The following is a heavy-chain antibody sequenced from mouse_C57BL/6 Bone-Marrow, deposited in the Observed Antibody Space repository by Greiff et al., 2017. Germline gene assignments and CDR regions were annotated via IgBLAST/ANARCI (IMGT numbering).Heavy chain of an antibody. CDR1: GISITTGNYR. J-gene: IGHJ1*03. V-gene: IGHV3-5*01. D-gene: IGHD1-1*01. CDR3: ARSPSYYGSSLWSFDV. CDR2: IYYSGTI. Sequence: DVQLQESGPGLVKPSQTVFLTCTVTGISITTGNYRWSWIRQFPGHKLEWIGYIYYSGTITKNPTLTSRTTTTRDTPKTQFFLEMNSLTAEDTATYYCARSPSYYGSSLWSFDVWGTGTTVTVSS.